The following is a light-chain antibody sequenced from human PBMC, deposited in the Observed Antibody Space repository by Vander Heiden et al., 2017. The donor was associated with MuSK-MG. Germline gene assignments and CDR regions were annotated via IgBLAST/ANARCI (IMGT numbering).Light chain of an antibody. CDR3: QHNYGTPNT. Sequence: DIQMTQSPSSLSASVGNRVTITRRASQTIARYLNWYQQKPGKAPNLLIYAASSLQSGVPSRCSGSGSGTDFSLSSSSLQPEDFATYYCQHNYGTPNTFGQGTKLEIK. CDR2: AAS. J-gene: IGKJ2*01. CDR1: QTIARY. V-gene: IGKV1-39*01.